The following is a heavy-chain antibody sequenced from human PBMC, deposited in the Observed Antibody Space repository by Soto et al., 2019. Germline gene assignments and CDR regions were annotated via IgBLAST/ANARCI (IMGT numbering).Heavy chain of an antibody. CDR2: ISGSGGST. J-gene: IGHJ3*02. V-gene: IGHV3-23*01. Sequence: EVQLLESRGGLVQPGGALRLSCAAAGFTFSNYAMSWVRQAPGKGLEWVSAISGSGGSTYYADSVKGRFTISRDNSKNTLYLQMNSLRAEDTAVYYCAKTSPADRIMITFGGVINAFDIWGQGTMVTVSS. D-gene: IGHD3-16*01. CDR1: GFTFSNYA. CDR3: AKTSPADRIMITFGGVINAFDI.